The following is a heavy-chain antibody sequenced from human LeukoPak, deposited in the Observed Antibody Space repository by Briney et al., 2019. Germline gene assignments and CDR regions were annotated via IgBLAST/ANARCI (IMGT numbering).Heavy chain of an antibody. CDR3: ATSSIALAATVDY. Sequence: GGSLRLSCAASGFTFSSYIMNWVRQAPGKGPEWVSSISSSSAYIYYADSVKGRFTISRDNAKSSLFLQMNSLRDEDTAVYYCATSSIALAATVDYWGQGTLVTVSS. CDR1: GFTFSSYI. CDR2: ISSSSAYI. V-gene: IGHV3-21*01. D-gene: IGHD6-19*01. J-gene: IGHJ4*02.